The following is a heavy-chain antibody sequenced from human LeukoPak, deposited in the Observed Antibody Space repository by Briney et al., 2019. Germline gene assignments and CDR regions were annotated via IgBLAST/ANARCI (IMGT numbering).Heavy chain of an antibody. Sequence: GGSLRLSCAASGFTVSSNYMSWVRQAPGKGLEWVSVIYSGGSTYYADSVKGRFTISRDNSKNTLYLQMNSLRAEDTAVYYCARERERGAGTGNWFDPWGQGTLVTVSS. CDR2: IYSGGST. J-gene: IGHJ5*02. D-gene: IGHD6-13*01. CDR3: ARERERGAGTGNWFDP. V-gene: IGHV3-66*01. CDR1: GFTVSSNY.